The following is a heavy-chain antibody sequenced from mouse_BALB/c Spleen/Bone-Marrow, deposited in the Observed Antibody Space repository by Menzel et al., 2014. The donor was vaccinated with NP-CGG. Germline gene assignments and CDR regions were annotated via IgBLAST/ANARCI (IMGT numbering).Heavy chain of an antibody. V-gene: IGHV1-18*01. J-gene: IGHJ3*01. Sequence: EVQLQQSGPELVKPGASVKIPCKASGYTFTDYNMDWVKQSHGKSLEWIGDINPNSGGTIYNQKFKGKATLTVDKSSSSSYMALRRLTCVDTEVYYCSRAGKYDHGVGSLFVYWGQGATVKVS. CDR3: SRAGKYDHGVGSLFVY. CDR1: GYTFTDYN. CDR2: INPNSGGT. D-gene: IGHD2-4*01.